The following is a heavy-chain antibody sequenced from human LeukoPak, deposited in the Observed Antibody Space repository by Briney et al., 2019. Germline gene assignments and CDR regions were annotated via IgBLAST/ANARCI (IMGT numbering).Heavy chain of an antibody. CDR3: AKDVVGQQWPENC. D-gene: IGHD6-19*01. Sequence: SGGSLRLSCAASGFTFSSYAMHWVRQAPGKGLEWVAVISFHGTNKYYADSVKGRFTISRDNSKDTLYLQMNSLRAEDTAVYYCAKDVVGQQWPENCWGQGTLVTVSS. CDR2: ISFHGTNK. V-gene: IGHV3-30*04. CDR1: GFTFSSYA. J-gene: IGHJ4*02.